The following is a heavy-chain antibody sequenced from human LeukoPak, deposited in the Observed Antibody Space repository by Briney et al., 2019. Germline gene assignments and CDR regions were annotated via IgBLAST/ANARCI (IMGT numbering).Heavy chain of an antibody. CDR2: ISYDGSNK. CDR3: ANSLWDLGGTGVFVY. CDR1: GFTFSSYA. D-gene: IGHD6-19*01. Sequence: PGGSLRLSCAASGFTFSSYAMHWVRQAPGKGLEWVAVISYDGSNKYYADSVKGRFTISRDNSKNTLYLQMNSLRAEDTAVYYCANSLWDLGGTGVFVYWGQGTLVTVSS. J-gene: IGHJ4*02. V-gene: IGHV3-30-3*01.